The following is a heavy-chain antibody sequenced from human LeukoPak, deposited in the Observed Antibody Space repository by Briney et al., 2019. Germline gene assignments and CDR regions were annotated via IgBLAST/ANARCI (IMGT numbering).Heavy chain of an antibody. CDR2: ISDDATYT. Sequence: PGGSLRHSCAASGFTFSSYTMHWARQAPGKGLEWVAAISDDATYTYYSVSVKGRFAISRDNSKKTLFLQMNNPTTDDTAVYYCARGTAVTALSGFWGQGTLVTVSS. J-gene: IGHJ4*02. D-gene: IGHD4-17*01. V-gene: IGHV3-30*09. CDR1: GFTFSSYT. CDR3: ARGTAVTALSGF.